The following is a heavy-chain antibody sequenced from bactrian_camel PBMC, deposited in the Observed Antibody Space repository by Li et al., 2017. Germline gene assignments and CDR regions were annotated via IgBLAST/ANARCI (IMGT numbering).Heavy chain of an antibody. V-gene: IGHV3S5*01. CDR2: FWSDGSDT. J-gene: IGHJ4*01. Sequence: HVQLVESGGGLVQPGGSLRLSCVISGLTFSRAYIGWVRQAPGKGLEWVSSFWSDGSDTYYADSVKGRFTISQDNAKNALTLQMNSLKPEDTAKYYCALMPWFLCGGTRFSMLQWLYLGQGTQVTVS. D-gene: IGHD2*01. CDR1: GLTFSRAY.